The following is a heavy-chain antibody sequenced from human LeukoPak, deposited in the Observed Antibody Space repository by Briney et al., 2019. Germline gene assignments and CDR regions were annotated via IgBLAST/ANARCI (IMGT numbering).Heavy chain of an antibody. D-gene: IGHD3-10*01. Sequence: KPSETLSLTCTVSGGSISSYYWRWIRQPPGQGLEWSGDIYYSGSTNYNPSLKSRVNISVDTSKNQFSLKLSSVTAADTAVYYCARDTLTMVRGVMRYYYGMDVWGQGTTVTVSS. J-gene: IGHJ6*02. CDR3: ARDTLTMVRGVMRYYYGMDV. CDR1: GGSISSYY. V-gene: IGHV4-59*01. CDR2: IYYSGST.